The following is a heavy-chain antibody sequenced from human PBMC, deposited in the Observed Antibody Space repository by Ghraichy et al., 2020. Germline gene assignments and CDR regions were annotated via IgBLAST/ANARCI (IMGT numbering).Heavy chain of an antibody. CDR3: ARGSNWFDP. D-gene: IGHD4-11*01. J-gene: IGHJ5*02. CDR2: IDSDDDK. Sequence: SGPTLVKPTQTLTLTCNFSWFSLNSSGMCVNWIRQPPGKALEWLARIDSDDDKSYSTSLKTRLTISKDTSKNQVLLTMTNMDPVDTATYYCARGSNWFDPWGQGALVTVSS. CDR1: WFSLNSSGMC. V-gene: IGHV2-70*11.